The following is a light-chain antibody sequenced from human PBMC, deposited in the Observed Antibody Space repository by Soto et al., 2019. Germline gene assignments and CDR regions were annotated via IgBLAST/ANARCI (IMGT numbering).Light chain of an antibody. V-gene: IGLV2-14*01. Sequence: QSALTQPAAVSGSPGQSITISCTGTSSDVGGYNYVSWYQQHPGKAPKLMIFEVSNRPSGVSNRFSGSKSGNTASLTISGXQAEDEXXYYCSSYTTSSTNVFGTGTKLTVL. CDR1: SSDVGGYNY. CDR2: EVS. J-gene: IGLJ1*01. CDR3: SSYTTSSTNV.